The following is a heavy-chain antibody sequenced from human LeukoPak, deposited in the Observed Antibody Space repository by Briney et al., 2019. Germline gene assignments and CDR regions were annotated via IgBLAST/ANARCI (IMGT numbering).Heavy chain of an antibody. D-gene: IGHD2-15*01. CDR1: GYTLTELS. J-gene: IGHJ4*02. CDR2: FDPEDGET. V-gene: IGHV1-24*01. CDR3: ATGGCSGGSCYCRGYCFDY. Sequence: GASVKVSCKASGYTLTELSMHWVRQAPGKGLEWMGGFDPEDGETIYAQKFQGRVTMTEDTSTDTAYMELSSLRSEDTAVYYCATGGCSGGSCYCRGYCFDYWGQGTLVTVSS.